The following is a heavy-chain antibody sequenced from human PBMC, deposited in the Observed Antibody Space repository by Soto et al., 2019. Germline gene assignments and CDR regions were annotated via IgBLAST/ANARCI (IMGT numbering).Heavy chain of an antibody. D-gene: IGHD2-8*01. CDR1: GYTFNTFG. V-gene: IGHV1-18*01. CDR2: ISTYNGHT. Sequence: ASVKVSCKASGYTFNTFGISWVRQAPGQGLEWMGWISTYNGHTNYAQKLQGRVTMTTDTSTSTAYMELRSLRSDDTAVYYCARGSIVPVPKWFDPWGQGTLVTVSS. CDR3: ARGSIVPVPKWFDP. J-gene: IGHJ5*02.